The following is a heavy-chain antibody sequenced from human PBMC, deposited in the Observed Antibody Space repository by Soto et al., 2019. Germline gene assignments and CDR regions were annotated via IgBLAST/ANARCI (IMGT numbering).Heavy chain of an antibody. CDR2: INAGNGNT. V-gene: IGHV1-3*01. CDR1: GYTFTSYA. Sequence: GASVKVSCKASGYTFTSYAMHWVRQAPGQRLEWMGWINAGNGNTKYSQKFQGRVTITRDTSASTAHMELSSLRSEDTAVYYCASGITMVRGSYGMDVWGQGTTVTVSS. J-gene: IGHJ6*02. D-gene: IGHD3-10*01. CDR3: ASGITMVRGSYGMDV.